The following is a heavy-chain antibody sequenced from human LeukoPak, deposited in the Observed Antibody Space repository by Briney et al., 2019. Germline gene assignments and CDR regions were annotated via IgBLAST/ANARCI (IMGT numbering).Heavy chain of an antibody. J-gene: IGHJ6*03. V-gene: IGHV4-59*02. D-gene: IGHD4-11*01. CDR2: IYNSGIT. Sequence: PSETLSLTCTVSGGSVSSHFWSWIRQPPGKGLESIGYIYNSGITNYNPSLKSRVTISVDTSKNQFSLKLSSVTAADTAVYYCARAVTVDHYYYYYYMDVWGKGTTVTVSS. CDR3: ARAVTVDHYYYYYYMDV. CDR1: GGSVSSHF.